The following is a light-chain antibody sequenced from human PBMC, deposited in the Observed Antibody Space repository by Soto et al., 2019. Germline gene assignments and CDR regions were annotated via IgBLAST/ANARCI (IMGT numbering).Light chain of an antibody. CDR3: QEYDNWPPWT. CDR1: QNIAKN. Sequence: EIVMTQSPGTLSVSPGERGTLSFRASQNIAKNVAWYQQKPGQAPRLLIYGASTRATGIPPRISGGGSGADCTLTISNLQSEDFAVYFCQEYDNWPPWTFGQGTKLEI. V-gene: IGKV3-15*01. CDR2: GAS. J-gene: IGKJ1*01.